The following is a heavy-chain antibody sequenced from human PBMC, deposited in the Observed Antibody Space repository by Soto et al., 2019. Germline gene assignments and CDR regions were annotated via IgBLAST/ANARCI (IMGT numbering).Heavy chain of an antibody. J-gene: IGHJ4*02. V-gene: IGHV3-33*01. Sequence: QVQLVESGGGVVQPGRSLRLSCAASGFTFSNYGMHWVRQAPGNGLEWVAVIWYDGSMKYYADSLKGRFIISRDNPKNTLFLQMNSLRTEDTAVYYCARDMEGLLRGVRQGLGYWGQGTLVTVSS. CDR1: GFTFSNYG. D-gene: IGHD3-10*01. CDR2: IWYDGSMK. CDR3: ARDMEGLLRGVRQGLGY.